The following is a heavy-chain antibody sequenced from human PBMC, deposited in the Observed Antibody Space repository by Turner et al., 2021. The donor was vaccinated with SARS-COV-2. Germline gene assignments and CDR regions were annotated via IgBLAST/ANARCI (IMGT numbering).Heavy chain of an antibody. CDR3: ATANTIFGVVTNYYYYYGMDV. D-gene: IGHD3-3*01. V-gene: IGHV1-24*01. CDR1: GYTLTELS. Sequence: QFQLVQSGAEVKKPGASVKVSCKVSGYTLTELSMHWVRQAPGKGLEWMGGFDHEDGETIYAQKFQGRVTMTEDTSTDTAYMELSSLRSEDTAVYYCATANTIFGVVTNYYYYYGMDVWGQGTTVTVSS. CDR2: FDHEDGET. J-gene: IGHJ6*02.